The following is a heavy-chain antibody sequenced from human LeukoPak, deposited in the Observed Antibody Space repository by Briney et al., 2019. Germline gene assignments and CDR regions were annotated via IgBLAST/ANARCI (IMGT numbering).Heavy chain of an antibody. Sequence: PGGSLRLSCAVSGVTVSSNYMSWVRQAPGKGLEWVSAISGSGDNTYYADSVKGRFTIYRDNSENTLYLQMNSLRAEDTAVYYCAKVFDYWGQGTLVTVSS. V-gene: IGHV3-23*01. CDR1: GVTVSSNY. CDR3: AKVFDY. CDR2: ISGSGDNT. J-gene: IGHJ4*02.